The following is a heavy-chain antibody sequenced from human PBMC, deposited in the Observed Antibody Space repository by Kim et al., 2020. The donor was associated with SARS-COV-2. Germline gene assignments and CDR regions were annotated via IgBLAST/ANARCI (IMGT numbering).Heavy chain of an antibody. Sequence: GGSLRLSCAASGFTFGDYAMHWVRQAPGKGLEWVSGISWNSGSIGYADSVKGRFTISRDNAKNSLYLQMNSLRAEDTALYYCAKIGGLSRYDFWSGYPNYYECMDVWGKGTTVTASS. V-gene: IGHV3-9*01. D-gene: IGHD3-3*01. CDR3: AKIGGLSRYDFWSGYPNYYECMDV. CDR2: ISWNSGSI. CDR1: GFTFGDYA. J-gene: IGHJ6*03.